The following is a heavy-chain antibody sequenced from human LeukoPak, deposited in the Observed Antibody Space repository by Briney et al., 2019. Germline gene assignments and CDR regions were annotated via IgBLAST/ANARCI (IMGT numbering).Heavy chain of an antibody. CDR3: AREWQYAPDY. V-gene: IGHV3-48*02. CDR2: ISSRSDTI. Sequence: SGGSLRLSCAASGFNFNIYHMNWVRQAPGKGLEWLSSISSRSDTIYYADSVRGRFTLSRDNAENSLYLQMHSLTDEDTAVYYCAREWQYAPDYWGQGTLVTVSS. CDR1: GFNFNIYH. D-gene: IGHD2-2*01. J-gene: IGHJ4*02.